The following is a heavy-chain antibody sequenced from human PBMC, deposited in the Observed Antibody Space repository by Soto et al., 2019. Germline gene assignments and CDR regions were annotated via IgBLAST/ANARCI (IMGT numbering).Heavy chain of an antibody. D-gene: IGHD2-2*01. V-gene: IGHV1-69*01. CDR1: GGTFSSYA. CDR3: ARSQGSSTSLEIYYYYYYGMDV. J-gene: IGHJ6*01. CDR2: IIPISGTA. Sequence: QVQLVQSGAEVKKPGSSVKVSCKASGGTFSSYAISWVRQAPGQGLEWMGGIIPISGTANYAQKFQGRVTITADESTRKAYMELRSLISEDTAVNYCARSQGSSTSLEIYYYYYYGMDVWGQGTTVTVSS.